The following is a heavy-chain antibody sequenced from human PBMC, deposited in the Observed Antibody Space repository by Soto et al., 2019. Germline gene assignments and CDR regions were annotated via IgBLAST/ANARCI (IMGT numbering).Heavy chain of an antibody. CDR1: GGSFSGYY. CDR2: INHSGST. Sequence: QVQLQQWGAGLLKPSETLSLTCAVYGGSFSGYYWSWIRQPPGKGLEWIGEINHSGSTNYNPSLKIRVTISVDTSKNQFSLKLSSVTAADTAVYYCARGRAIQLWPYFDYWGQGTLVTVSS. J-gene: IGHJ4*02. D-gene: IGHD5-18*01. CDR3: ARGRAIQLWPYFDY. V-gene: IGHV4-34*01.